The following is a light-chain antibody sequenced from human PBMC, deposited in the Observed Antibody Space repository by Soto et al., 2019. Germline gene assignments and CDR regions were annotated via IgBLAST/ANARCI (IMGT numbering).Light chain of an antibody. J-gene: IGLJ1*01. CDR2: GNS. Sequence: QSVLTQPPSVSGAPGQRVTISCTGSSSNIGAGYDVHWYQQLPGTAPKLLIYGNSNRPSGVPDRFSGSKSGTSASLAIAGLQAEDAADYYSPSYDSSLSGYVFGTGTKLTVL. V-gene: IGLV1-40*01. CDR3: PSYDSSLSGYV. CDR1: SSNIGAGYD.